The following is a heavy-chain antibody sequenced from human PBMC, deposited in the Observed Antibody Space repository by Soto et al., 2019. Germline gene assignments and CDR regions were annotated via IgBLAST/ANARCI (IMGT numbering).Heavy chain of an antibody. CDR1: GVSVTTGGDYY. CDR2: IYYTGST. D-gene: IGHD3-10*01. V-gene: IGHV4-31*03. CDR3: AKDEGLLWSGELL. Sequence: QVQLQESGPGLVKPSQTLSLTCSVSGVSVTTGGDYYWSWIRQHPGKGLEWIGYIYYTGSTYYNPSLKSRVTISADPSTNQFSLKMTSVTVADTAVYYCAKDEGLLWSGELLWGQGILVTVSS. J-gene: IGHJ4*02.